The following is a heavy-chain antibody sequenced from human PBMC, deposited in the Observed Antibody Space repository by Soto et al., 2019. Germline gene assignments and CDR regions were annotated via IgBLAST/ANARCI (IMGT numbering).Heavy chain of an antibody. V-gene: IGHV1-69*01. Sequence: QVQLVQSGAEVKKPGSSVKVSCKASGGTFSSYAISWVRQAPGQGLEWMGGIIPIFGTANYAQKFQGRVTITADESTSTAYMELSRLRSEDTAVYYCASARVSREAPYYYGMDVWGQGTTVTVSS. J-gene: IGHJ6*02. CDR3: ASARVSREAPYYYGMDV. CDR2: IIPIFGTA. CDR1: GGTFSSYA.